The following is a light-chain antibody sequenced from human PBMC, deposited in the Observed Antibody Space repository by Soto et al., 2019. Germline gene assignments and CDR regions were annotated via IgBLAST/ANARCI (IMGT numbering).Light chain of an antibody. CDR2: GAS. J-gene: IGKJ1*01. CDR3: QQYMSSVT. CDR1: QSVDTTF. V-gene: IGKV3-20*01. Sequence: EIVLTQSPGSLSLSPGQRATLSCRASQSVDTTFFAWYQKKPDQAPRLLIYGASKRATGIPDRFSGSGSGTDFTLIISRLETEDFAVYYCQQYMSSVTFGQGTKVEIK.